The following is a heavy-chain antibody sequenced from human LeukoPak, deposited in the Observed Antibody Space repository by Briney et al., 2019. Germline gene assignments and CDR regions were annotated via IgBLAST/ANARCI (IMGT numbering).Heavy chain of an antibody. D-gene: IGHD7-27*01. CDR3: ATYTNWVAGDV. J-gene: IGHJ6*02. CDR1: GFTFSSYS. CDR2: ISSSSSYI. V-gene: IGHV3-21*01. Sequence: GGSLRLSCAASGFTFSSYSMNWVRQPPGKGLEWVSSISSSSSYIYYADSVMGRFTISRDNAKNSLYLQMDSLRAEDTAVYYCATYTNWVAGDVWGQGTTVSVSS.